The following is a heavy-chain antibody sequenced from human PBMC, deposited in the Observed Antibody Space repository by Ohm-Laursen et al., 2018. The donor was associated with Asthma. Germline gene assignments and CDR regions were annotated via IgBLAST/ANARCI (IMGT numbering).Heavy chain of an antibody. V-gene: IGHV1-69*10. CDR2: IIPIFGIA. D-gene: IGHD2-8*02. J-gene: IGHJ6*02. Sequence: GASVKVSCKVSGGTFSSYAISWVRQAPGQGLEWMGGIIPIFGIANYAQKFQGRVTITADKSTSTAYMELSSLRSEDTAVYYCASTLYCTGGVCYNKDYYYYGMDVWGQGTTVTVPS. CDR3: ASTLYCTGGVCYNKDYYYYGMDV. CDR1: GGTFSSYA.